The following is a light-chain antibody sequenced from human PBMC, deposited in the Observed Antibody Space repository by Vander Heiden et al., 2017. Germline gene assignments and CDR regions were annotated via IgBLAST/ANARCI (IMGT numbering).Light chain of an antibody. Sequence: QSALTQPPSASGSPGQSVTISFTGTSSDVGAYNSVSWYQQHPGKAPKLMIYEVSKRPSGVPDRFSGSKSGNTASLTVSGLQAEDEADYYCSSYAGSNKWGFGGGTKLTVL. V-gene: IGLV2-8*01. CDR3: SSYAGSNKWG. CDR2: EVS. J-gene: IGLJ2*01. CDR1: SSDVGAYNS.